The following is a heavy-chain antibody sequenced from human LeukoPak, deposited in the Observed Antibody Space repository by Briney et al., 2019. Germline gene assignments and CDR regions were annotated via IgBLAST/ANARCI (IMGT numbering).Heavy chain of an antibody. CDR3: TKGPDYYGTFDY. CDR2: LSWNSGSI. CDR1: GFTFDDYA. D-gene: IGHD3-10*01. Sequence: GGSLRLSCAASGFTFDDYAMHWVRQAPGKGLEWVSGLSWNSGSITYADSVKGRFTISRDNAKKSLYLQMNNLRVEDTAFYYCTKGPDYYGTFDYWGQGTLVAVSS. V-gene: IGHV3-9*01. J-gene: IGHJ4*02.